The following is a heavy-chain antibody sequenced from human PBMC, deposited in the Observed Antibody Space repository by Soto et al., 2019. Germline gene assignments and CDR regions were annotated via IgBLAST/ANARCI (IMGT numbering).Heavy chain of an antibody. D-gene: IGHD2-2*03. V-gene: IGHV1-69*13. CDR1: GGTFSSHA. CDR2: IIPIFGTT. Sequence: SVKVSCKASGGTFSSHAISWVRQAPGRGLEWMGGIIPIFGTTNYAQNFRARVTITADESTSTAYMELSSLTSEDTAVYYCGSVGYCSSTNCLFYYYHYGMDVWGQGTTVTVS. J-gene: IGHJ6*02. CDR3: GSVGYCSSTNCLFYYYHYGMDV.